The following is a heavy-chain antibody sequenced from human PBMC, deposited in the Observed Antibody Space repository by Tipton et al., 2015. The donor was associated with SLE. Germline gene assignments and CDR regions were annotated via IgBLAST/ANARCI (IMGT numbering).Heavy chain of an antibody. J-gene: IGHJ3*02. CDR1: GYTFTTYG. Sequence: QVQLVQSGAEEKKPGASVEVSCRASGYTFTTYGITWVRRAPGQGLEWMGWISAYTGETHYAQKLQGRVSLTTDTSTRTAYMELWSLTSDDTAVYYCATGSPGGAAADSFDIWGQGTMVTVSP. CDR2: ISAYTGET. V-gene: IGHV1-18*01. D-gene: IGHD3-16*01. CDR3: ATGSPGGAAADSFDI.